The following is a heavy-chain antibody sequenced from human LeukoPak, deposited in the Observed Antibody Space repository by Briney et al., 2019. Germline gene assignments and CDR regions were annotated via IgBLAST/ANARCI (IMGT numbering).Heavy chain of an antibody. Sequence: GSLRLSCAGSGFTFSASAMHRVRQASGKGLEWVGRVRTKTNNYATTYATSVKGRFTIFRDDSKNTAYLQMNSLGTGDTAVYYCASYDNAGNYYHNYWGQGTLVTVPS. CDR2: VRTKTNNYAT. D-gene: IGHD3-22*01. V-gene: IGHV3-73*01. CDR1: GFTFSASA. J-gene: IGHJ4*02. CDR3: ASYDNAGNYYHNY.